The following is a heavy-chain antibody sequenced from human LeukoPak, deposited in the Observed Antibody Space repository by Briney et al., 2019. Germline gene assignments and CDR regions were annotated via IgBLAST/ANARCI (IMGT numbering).Heavy chain of an antibody. CDR1: GFTFSSDW. Sequence: PGGSLRLSCAASGFTFSSDWMHWVRQTPGKGLVWVSRIKGGGGITTYADSVKGRFTISRDNAKNMLYLQMDSLRVEDTAVYYCARSLYWFDSWGRGTLVTVSS. V-gene: IGHV3-74*01. CDR3: ARSLYWFDS. D-gene: IGHD3-10*01. CDR2: IKGGGGIT. J-gene: IGHJ5*01.